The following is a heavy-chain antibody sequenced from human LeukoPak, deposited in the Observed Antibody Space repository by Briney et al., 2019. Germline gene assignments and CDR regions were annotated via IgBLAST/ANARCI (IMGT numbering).Heavy chain of an antibody. V-gene: IGHV4-39*07. D-gene: IGHD1-1*01. CDR2: IYYSGST. CDR1: GGSISSSSYY. J-gene: IGHJ4*02. Sequence: SETLSLTCTVSGGSISSSSYYWGWIRQPPGTGLEWIGSIYYSGSTYYNPSLKSRVTISVDTSKNQFSLKLSSVTAADTAVYYCARMGTTGTIEPSYWGQGTLVTVSS. CDR3: ARMGTTGTIEPSY.